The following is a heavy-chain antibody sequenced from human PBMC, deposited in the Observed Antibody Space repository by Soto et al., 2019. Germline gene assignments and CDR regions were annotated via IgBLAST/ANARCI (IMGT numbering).Heavy chain of an antibody. D-gene: IGHD3-9*01. J-gene: IGHJ5*02. CDR2: MNPNSGNT. CDR1: GYTFTIYD. V-gene: IGHV1-8*01. Sequence: ASVKVSCKASGYTFTIYDINWVRQATGQGLEWMGWMNPNSGNTGYAQKFQGRVTMTRNTSISTAYMELSSLRSEDTAVYYCARSTLRYFDWLLPNWFDPWGQGTLVTVSS. CDR3: ARSTLRYFDWLLPNWFDP.